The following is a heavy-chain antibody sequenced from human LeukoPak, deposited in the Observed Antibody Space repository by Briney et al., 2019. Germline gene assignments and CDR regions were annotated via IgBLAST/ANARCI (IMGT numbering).Heavy chain of an antibody. J-gene: IGHJ5*02. CDR1: GGSIRSGSYF. Sequence: PSETLSLTCSASGGSIRSGSYFWSWIRQPAGKGLEWIGRIYATGSTNYNPSLESRVTISVDTSKNQFSLELTSVTAADTAVYYCARELGSDYGGYSPWGQGTLVTVSS. CDR2: IYATGST. V-gene: IGHV4-61*02. CDR3: ARELGSDYGGYSP. D-gene: IGHD4-23*01.